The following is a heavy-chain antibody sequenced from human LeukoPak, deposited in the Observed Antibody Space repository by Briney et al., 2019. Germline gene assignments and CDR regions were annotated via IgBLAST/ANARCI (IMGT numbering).Heavy chain of an antibody. CDR2: INQDGSQK. D-gene: IGHD4-17*01. V-gene: IGHV3-7*03. CDR3: ARDWFDGDYDRFDY. CDR1: GFTFSSYW. J-gene: IGHJ4*02. Sequence: GGSLRLSCAVSGFTFSSYWMSWFRQAPGKGLEGGANINQDGSQKFSVDSVKGRFTISRDNAKNSLSLQMNSLRVEDTAVYYCARDWFDGDYDRFDYWGQGTLVTVSS.